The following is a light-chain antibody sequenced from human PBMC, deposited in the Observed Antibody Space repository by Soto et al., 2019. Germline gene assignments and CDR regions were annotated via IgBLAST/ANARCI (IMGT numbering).Light chain of an antibody. CDR3: AAWDDSLSGRV. CDR1: TSNIGSHY. J-gene: IGLJ2*01. Sequence: QSVLTQPPSASGTPGQRVTISCSGSTSNIGSHYVYWYRQLPGTAPKLLIYMNNQRPSGVPDRFSGSKSGTSASLAISGLRSEDEADYYCAAWDDSLSGRVFGGGTQLTVL. CDR2: MNN. V-gene: IGLV1-47*01.